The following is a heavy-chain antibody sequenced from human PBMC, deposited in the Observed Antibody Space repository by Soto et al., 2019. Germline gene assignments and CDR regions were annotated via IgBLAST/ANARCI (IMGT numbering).Heavy chain of an antibody. CDR1: GGSISSGGYS. V-gene: IGHV4-30-2*01. J-gene: IGHJ4*02. CDR2: IYHSGST. Sequence: PSGTLSLTCAFSGGSISSGGYSCSWIRQPPGKGLEWIGYIYHSGSTYYNPSLKSRVTISVDRSKNQFSLKLSSVTAADTAVYYCARGGSGYHFDYWGQGTLVTVS. CDR3: ARGGSGYHFDY. D-gene: IGHD5-12*01.